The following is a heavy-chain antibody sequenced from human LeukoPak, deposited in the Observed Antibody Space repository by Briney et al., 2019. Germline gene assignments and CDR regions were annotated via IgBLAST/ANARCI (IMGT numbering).Heavy chain of an antibody. CDR1: RGTFSSYA. J-gene: IGHJ4*02. D-gene: IGHD3-10*01. Sequence: ASVKVSCKASRGTFSSYATSWVRQAPGQGLEWMGRIIPSLGVTNYAQKFQGRVTITADKSTSTAYMELSSLRSDDTAVYYCASVGSANVDFWGQGTLVTVSS. CDR2: IIPSLGVT. CDR3: ASVGSANVDF. V-gene: IGHV1-69*04.